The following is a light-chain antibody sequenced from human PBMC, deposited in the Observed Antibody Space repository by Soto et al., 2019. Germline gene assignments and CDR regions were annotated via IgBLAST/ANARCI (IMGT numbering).Light chain of an antibody. CDR1: QSVSSSY. V-gene: IGKV3-20*01. Sequence: PVEGATLSCRASQSVSSSYIAWYQQRPGQTPSLLIYGASTRATGIPDRFSGSGSGTDFTLTITRLEPEDFAVYFCQQYGSSPRTFGQGTRLEIK. J-gene: IGKJ5*01. CDR3: QQYGSSPRT. CDR2: GAS.